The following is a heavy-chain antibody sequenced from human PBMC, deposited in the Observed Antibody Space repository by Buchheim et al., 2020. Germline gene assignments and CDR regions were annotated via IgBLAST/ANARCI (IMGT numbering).Heavy chain of an antibody. V-gene: IGHV3-23*04. CDR2: ISGSGATT. CDR1: GFSFRGEG. D-gene: IGHD4-11*01. CDR3: AKGSRGYTNYYFDY. Sequence: EVQLVDSGGGLVQPGESLRLSCAASGFSFRGEGRTWVRQAPGKGLEWVSSISGSGATTFNADSVKGRFTIARDNSKNMLYLQMNSLRAEDTAVYFCAKGSRGYTNYYFDYWGQGTL. J-gene: IGHJ4*02.